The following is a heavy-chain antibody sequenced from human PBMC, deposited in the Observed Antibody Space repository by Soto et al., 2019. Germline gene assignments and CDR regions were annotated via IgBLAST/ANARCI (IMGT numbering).Heavy chain of an antibody. J-gene: IGHJ4*02. D-gene: IGHD3-22*01. V-gene: IGHV3-15*07. CDR3: TTVLSDSSGYHLRPYYFDY. CDR1: GFTFNSAW. Sequence: GGSLRLSCAASGFTFNSAWLNWVRQAPGKGLEFVGRIKSKVDGGTTDYAAPVKGRFTISRDDSKNTLYLQMNSLKTEDTAVYYCTTVLSDSSGYHLRPYYFDYWGQGTLVTVSS. CDR2: IKSKVDGGTT.